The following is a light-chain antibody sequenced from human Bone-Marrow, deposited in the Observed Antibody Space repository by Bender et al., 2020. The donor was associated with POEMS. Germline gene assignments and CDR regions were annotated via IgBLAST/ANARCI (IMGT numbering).Light chain of an antibody. V-gene: IGLV2-23*02. CDR3: CSYGGTHTWV. CDR1: RNDIGGYDL. J-gene: IGLJ3*02. Sequence: QSALTQPASVSGSPGQSITITCTGTRNDIGGYDLVSWYRQDPGKAPKLMISEVTKRPSGVSDRFSGSKFGNTASLTISGLQAEDEADYYCCSYGGTHTWVFGGGTKLTVL. CDR2: EVT.